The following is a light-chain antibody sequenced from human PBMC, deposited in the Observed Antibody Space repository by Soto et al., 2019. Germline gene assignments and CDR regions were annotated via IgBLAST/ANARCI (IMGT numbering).Light chain of an antibody. CDR2: GAS. V-gene: IGKV3-15*01. CDR3: QQYNNWPLT. CDR1: QSMSNN. J-gene: IGKJ2*01. Sequence: EIVMTQSPATLSVSPGERATLSCRASQSMSNNLAWYHQKPGQTPRLLIYGASTRATGIPARFSGSASGTEFTLTISSLQSEDFAVYYCQQYNNWPLTFGQGTKLQIK.